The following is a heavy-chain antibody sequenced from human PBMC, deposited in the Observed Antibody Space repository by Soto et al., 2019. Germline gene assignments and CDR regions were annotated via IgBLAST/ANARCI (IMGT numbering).Heavy chain of an antibody. CDR3: AKESYYDSSGYPQGDY. D-gene: IGHD3-22*01. Sequence: PGGSLRLSCAASGFTFSSYAMSWVRQAPGKGLEWVSAISGSGGSTYYADSVKGRFTISRDNSKNTLYLQMNSLRAEDTAVYYCAKESYYDSSGYPQGDYWGQGTLVTVSS. CDR2: ISGSGGST. CDR1: GFTFSSYA. J-gene: IGHJ4*02. V-gene: IGHV3-23*01.